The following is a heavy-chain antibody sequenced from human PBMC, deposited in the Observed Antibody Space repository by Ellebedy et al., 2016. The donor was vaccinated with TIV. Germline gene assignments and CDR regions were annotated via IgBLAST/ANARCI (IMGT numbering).Heavy chain of an antibody. D-gene: IGHD3-22*01. Sequence: ASVKVSXXASGYTFTSYGISWVRQAPGQGLEWMGWISAYNGNTNYAQKLQGRVTMTTDTSTSTAYMELRSLRSDDTTVYYCARLGDYYDSSGYGYNWFDPWGQGTLVTVSS. CDR3: ARLGDYYDSSGYGYNWFDP. CDR2: ISAYNGNT. CDR1: GYTFTSYG. J-gene: IGHJ5*02. V-gene: IGHV1-18*04.